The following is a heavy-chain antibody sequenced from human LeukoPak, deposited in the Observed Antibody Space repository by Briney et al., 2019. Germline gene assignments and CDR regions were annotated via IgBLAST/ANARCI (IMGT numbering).Heavy chain of an antibody. CDR3: ARDFRSSSWYIGDY. J-gene: IGHJ4*02. CDR2: ISAGGTPV. Sequence: SLRLSCAASGFTFXXYSMNWVRLAPGKGLEWISYISAGGTPVYYADSVEGRFTVSRDNEKNSLYLQLNSLRADDTAVYYCARDFRSSSWYIGDYWGQGVQVTVSP. CDR1: GFTFXXYS. V-gene: IGHV3-48*01. D-gene: IGHD6-13*01.